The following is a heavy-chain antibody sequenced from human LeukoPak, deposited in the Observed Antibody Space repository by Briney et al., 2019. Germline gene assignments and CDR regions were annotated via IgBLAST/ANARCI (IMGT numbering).Heavy chain of an antibody. J-gene: IGHJ6*03. Sequence: SETLSLTCTVSGGSISSGSYYWSWIRQPAGKGLEWIGRIYTSGSTNYNPSLKSRVTISVDTSKNQFSLKLSSVTAADTAVYYCARDIPTAEVHYYYYMDVWGKGTTVTVSS. CDR1: GGSISSGSYY. CDR3: ARDIPTAEVHYYYYMDV. V-gene: IGHV4-61*02. CDR2: IYTSGST. D-gene: IGHD5-18*01.